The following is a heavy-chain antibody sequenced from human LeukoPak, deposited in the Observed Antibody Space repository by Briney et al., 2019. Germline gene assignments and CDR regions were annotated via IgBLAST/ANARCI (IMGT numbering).Heavy chain of an antibody. CDR3: AKLPGSITMIVVVTFQH. D-gene: IGHD3-22*01. Sequence: GGSLSLSCAASGFTFSSYAMSWVRQAPGKGLEWVSAISGSGGSTYYADSVKGRFTIPRDNSKNTLYLQMNSLRAEDTAVYYCAKLPGSITMIVVVTFQHWGQGTLVTVSS. V-gene: IGHV3-23*01. CDR2: ISGSGGST. CDR1: GFTFSSYA. J-gene: IGHJ1*01.